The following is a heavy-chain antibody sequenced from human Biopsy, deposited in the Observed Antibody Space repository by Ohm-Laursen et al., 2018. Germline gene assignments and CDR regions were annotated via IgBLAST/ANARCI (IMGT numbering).Heavy chain of an antibody. CDR3: AADINVWNVNY. D-gene: IGHD1-1*01. CDR1: GYTLNELS. Sequence: ASVKVSCKVSGYTLNELSMHWVRQAPGQGLEWMGGFAPENGRIAYSQKFQGRVTMTEDTSTSTAYMEVWRLRSDDTAVYYCAADINVWNVNYWGQGTLVTVSS. J-gene: IGHJ4*02. CDR2: FAPENGRI. V-gene: IGHV1-24*01.